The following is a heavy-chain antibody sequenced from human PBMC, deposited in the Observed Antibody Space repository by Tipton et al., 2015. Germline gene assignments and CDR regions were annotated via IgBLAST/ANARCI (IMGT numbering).Heavy chain of an antibody. V-gene: IGHV4-59*01. CDR1: SDSINKYY. CDR3: ARFRYYGSESERGYFHGLDV. CDR2: IQYSGGT. J-gene: IGHJ6*02. D-gene: IGHD3-10*01. Sequence: TLSLTCTVSSDSINKYYWSWIRQPPGKELQWIGYIQYSGGTNYNPSLESRVSMSVDTSKTQFSLEMRSVTATDTAVYYCARFRYYGSESERGYFHGLDVWGQGTTVTVSS.